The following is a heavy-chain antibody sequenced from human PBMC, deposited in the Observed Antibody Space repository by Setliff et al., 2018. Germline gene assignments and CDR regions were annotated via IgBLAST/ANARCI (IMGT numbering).Heavy chain of an antibody. CDR2: ISSSSVYI. CDR3: ARAKGNDYSMDV. Sequence: GGSLRLSCAASRFTFSSYSMNWVRQAPGKGLEWVSSISSSSVYIYYADSVKGRFTISRDNPKNSLYLQMSSLRAEDTAVYYCARAKGNDYSMDVWGKGTTVTVSS. CDR1: RFTFSSYS. V-gene: IGHV3-21*01. J-gene: IGHJ6*03.